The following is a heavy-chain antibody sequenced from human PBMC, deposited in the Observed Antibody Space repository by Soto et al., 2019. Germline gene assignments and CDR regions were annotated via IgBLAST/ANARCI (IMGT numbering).Heavy chain of an antibody. CDR1: GGTFSSYT. CDR2: IIPILGIA. J-gene: IGHJ4*02. Sequence: QVQLVQSGAEVKKPGSSVKVSCKASGGTFSSYTISWVRQAPGQGLEWMGRIIPILGIANYAQKFHGRVTITADKSTSTAYMELSSLRSEDTAVYYCARGLHYDSISLDDYWGQGTLVTVSS. V-gene: IGHV1-69*02. CDR3: ARGLHYDSISLDDY. D-gene: IGHD3-22*01.